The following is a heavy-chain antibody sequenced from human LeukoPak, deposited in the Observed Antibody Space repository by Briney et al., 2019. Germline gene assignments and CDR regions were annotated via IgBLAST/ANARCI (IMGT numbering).Heavy chain of an antibody. V-gene: IGHV3-23*01. Sequence: GGSLRLSCAASGFTFNTYAMSWVRQAPGKGLEWVSAISGSTGTTHYADSVKGRFTISRDNSKNTLYLQMNSLKTEDTAVYYCTRESHSYYDFWSGYYGYWGQGTLVTVSS. CDR2: ISGSTGTT. D-gene: IGHD3-3*01. CDR1: GFTFNTYA. CDR3: TRESHSYYDFWSGYYGY. J-gene: IGHJ4*02.